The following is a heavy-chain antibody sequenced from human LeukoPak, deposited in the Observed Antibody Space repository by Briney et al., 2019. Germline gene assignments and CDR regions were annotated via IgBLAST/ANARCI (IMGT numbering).Heavy chain of an antibody. Sequence: GGSRRLSWAACGFTFSNAWMRWVRQAPGRVVGWVGRIKRETDGGTTEYAAAVEGRFTISRDDSKNTQYLQMNRLKTGDTAVYYCATAFDYWGQGTLVTVSS. CDR3: ATAFDY. J-gene: IGHJ4*02. CDR1: GFTFSNAW. V-gene: IGHV3-15*01. CDR2: IKRETDGGTT.